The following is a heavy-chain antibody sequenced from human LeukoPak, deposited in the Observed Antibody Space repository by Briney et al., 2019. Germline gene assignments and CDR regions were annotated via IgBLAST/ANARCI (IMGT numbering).Heavy chain of an antibody. D-gene: IGHD3-22*01. J-gene: IGHJ4*02. CDR1: GGSISSSSYY. Sequence: SETLSLTCTVSGGSISSSSYYWGWIRQPPGKGLEWIGSTYYSGSTYYNPSLKSRVTISVDMSKNQFSLKLSSVTAADTAVYYCARTLGLFPFDYWGQGTLVTVSS. CDR3: ARTLGLFPFDY. V-gene: IGHV4-39*01. CDR2: TYYSGST.